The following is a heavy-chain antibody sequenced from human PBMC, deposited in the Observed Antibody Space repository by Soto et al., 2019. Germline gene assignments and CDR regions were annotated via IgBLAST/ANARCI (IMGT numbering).Heavy chain of an antibody. CDR1: GFTFDNYA. CDR3: AKGSASGRPYYFDY. J-gene: IGHJ4*02. CDR2: LSGSGGST. Sequence: GGSLRLSCAASGFTFDNYAMSWVRQAPGKGLEWVSALSGSGGSTYYADSVEGRFTISRDISKNTLYLQMNSLRADDTAVYYCAKGSASGRPYYFDYWGQGTLVTVSS. D-gene: IGHD6-6*01. V-gene: IGHV3-23*01.